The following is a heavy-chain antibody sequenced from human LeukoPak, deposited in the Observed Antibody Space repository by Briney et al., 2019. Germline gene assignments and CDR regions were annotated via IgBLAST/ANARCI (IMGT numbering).Heavy chain of an antibody. CDR3: EKRGDKLDLI. V-gene: IGHV3-23*01. CDR1: GVTLRNYG. D-gene: IGHD2-21*02. J-gene: IGHJ4*02. CDR2: IHGSGDTT. Sequence: GGSLRLSCAASGVTLRNYGLSWVRHTPGKGLEWVSAIHGSGDTTFYADSVKGRFTISRDNSENTVYLQMNSLRAEDTAVYYCEKRGDKLDLIWGQGTLVSVSS.